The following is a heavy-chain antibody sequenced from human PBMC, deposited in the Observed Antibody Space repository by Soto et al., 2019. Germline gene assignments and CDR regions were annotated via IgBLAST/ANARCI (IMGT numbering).Heavy chain of an antibody. Sequence: QVQLVQSGAEVKKPGSSVKVSCKASGGTFSSYTISWVRQAPGQGLEWMGRIIPSLGIANYAQKFQGRVTITADKSTSTAYMELSSLRSEDTAVYYCARGAAAGTGCWGQGTLVTVSS. CDR3: ARGAAAGTGC. CDR1: GGTFSSYT. CDR2: IIPSLGIA. V-gene: IGHV1-69*02. J-gene: IGHJ4*02. D-gene: IGHD6-13*01.